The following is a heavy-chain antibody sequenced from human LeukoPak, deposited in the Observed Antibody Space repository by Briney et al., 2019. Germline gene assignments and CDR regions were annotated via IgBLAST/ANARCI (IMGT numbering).Heavy chain of an antibody. J-gene: IGHJ5*02. Sequence: PSETLSLTCTVSGGSIRGYYWIWTREPPAKGLEGIGYIYYSGSSNYNPSLKSRGSISVDTSKNQFSLKLSSVTAADTAVYYCAKNDYDYVWGSSLRGWFDPWGQGTLVTVSS. V-gene: IGHV4-59*01. CDR1: GGSIRGYY. CDR3: AKNDYDYVWGSSLRGWFDP. CDR2: IYYSGSS. D-gene: IGHD3-16*01.